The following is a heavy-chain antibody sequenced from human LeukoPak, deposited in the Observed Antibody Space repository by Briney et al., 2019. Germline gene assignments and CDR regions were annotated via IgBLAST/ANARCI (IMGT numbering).Heavy chain of an antibody. D-gene: IGHD5-18*01. CDR3: ARTTAMVTSALDY. CDR1: GGTFSSYA. Sequence: GASVKVSCKASGGTFSSYAISWVRQAPGQGLEWMGGIIPIFGTANYAQKFQGRVTITADKSTSTAYMELSSLRSEDTAVYYCARTTAMVTSALDYWGQGTLVTVSS. CDR2: IIPIFGTA. V-gene: IGHV1-69*06. J-gene: IGHJ4*02.